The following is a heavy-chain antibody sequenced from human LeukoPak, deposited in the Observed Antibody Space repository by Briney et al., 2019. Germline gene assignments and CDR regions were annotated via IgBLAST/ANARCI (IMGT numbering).Heavy chain of an antibody. D-gene: IGHD1-7*01. V-gene: IGHV1-18*01. CDR1: GYTFTSYG. J-gene: IGHJ5*02. CDR3: ATVTSGTGTTYWFDP. Sequence: ASVKVSCKASGYTFTSYGISWVRQAPGQGLEWMGWISAYNGNTNYAQKLQGRVTMTEDTSTDTAYMELSSLRSEDTAVYYCATVTSGTGTTYWFDPWGQGTLVTVSS. CDR2: ISAYNGNT.